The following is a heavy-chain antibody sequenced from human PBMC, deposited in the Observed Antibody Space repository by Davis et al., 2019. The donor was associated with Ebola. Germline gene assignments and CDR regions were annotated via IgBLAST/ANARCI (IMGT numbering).Heavy chain of an antibody. V-gene: IGHV4-39*01. CDR3: ARQGSGWRNYGMDV. CDR1: GGSISSYY. Sequence: MPSETLSLTCTVSGGSISSYYWGWIRQPPGKGLEWIGSIYYSGSTYYNPSLKSRVTISVDTSKNQFSLKLSSVTAADTAVYYCARQGSGWRNYGMDVWGQGTTVTVSS. CDR2: IYYSGST. J-gene: IGHJ6*02. D-gene: IGHD6-19*01.